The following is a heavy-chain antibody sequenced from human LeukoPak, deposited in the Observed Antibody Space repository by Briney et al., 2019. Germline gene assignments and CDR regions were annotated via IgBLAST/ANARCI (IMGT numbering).Heavy chain of an antibody. CDR3: ARVRDAYNHPVVYFDY. Sequence: PGGSLRLSCAASGFTFSSTWMTWVRQAPGKGLEWVANIKEDGSLRDYVDSVKGRFTIFRDNAKNSLYLQMNSLRVEDTAVYYCARVRDAYNHPVVYFDYWGQGTLVTVSS. CDR2: IKEDGSLR. CDR1: GFTFSSTW. V-gene: IGHV3-7*05. D-gene: IGHD5-24*01. J-gene: IGHJ4*02.